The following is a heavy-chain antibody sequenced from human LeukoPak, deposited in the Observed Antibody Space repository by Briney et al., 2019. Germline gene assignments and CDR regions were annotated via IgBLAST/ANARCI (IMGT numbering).Heavy chain of an antibody. D-gene: IGHD6-19*01. CDR3: ASWPGGWYGEDS. J-gene: IGHJ4*02. V-gene: IGHV3-53*01. CDR2: IYGGGST. Sequence: QTGGSLRLSCAASGFTVSSNYMSGVRQAPGKGLEWVSVIYGGGSTYYADSVKGRFTISRDTPKNTLYLQMNSLRVEDTAVYYCASWPGGWYGEDSWGQGTLVTVSS. CDR1: GFTVSSNY.